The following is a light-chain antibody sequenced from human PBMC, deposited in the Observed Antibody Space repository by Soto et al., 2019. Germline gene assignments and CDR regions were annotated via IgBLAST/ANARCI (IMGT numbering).Light chain of an antibody. CDR3: QHYGGSSLT. V-gene: IGKV3-20*01. CDR1: QSVSTNY. Sequence: DIVLTQSPGTLSLSPGERATLSCRASQSVSTNYLVWYQQKPGQAPRLLLYGASSRAPGIPDRFRGSGSGTDFTLTISRLEPEDFAVYFCQHYGGSSLTFGGGTKVEIK. J-gene: IGKJ4*01. CDR2: GAS.